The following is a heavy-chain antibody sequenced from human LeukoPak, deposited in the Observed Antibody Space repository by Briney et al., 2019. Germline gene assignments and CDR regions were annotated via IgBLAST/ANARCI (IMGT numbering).Heavy chain of an antibody. CDR2: TYYRSKWYT. CDR3: ARDPTRQDFFDY. Sequence: SQTLSLTCAISGDSVSNNAAWTWIRQSPSRGFEWLGRTYYRSKWYTDYAVSVKSRITINPDTSKHQFSLHLYSVTPEDTAVYYCARDPTRQDFFDYWGQGTLVTVSS. V-gene: IGHV6-1*01. CDR1: GDSVSNNAA. J-gene: IGHJ4*02.